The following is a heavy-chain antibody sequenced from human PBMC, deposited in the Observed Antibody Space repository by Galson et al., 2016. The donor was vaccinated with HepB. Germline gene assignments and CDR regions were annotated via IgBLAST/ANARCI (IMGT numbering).Heavy chain of an antibody. D-gene: IGHD3/OR15-3a*01. CDR3: ARGGADSPLKSIRSTRGTGFDI. V-gene: IGHV3-53*01. Sequence: SLRLSCAASGFIVRSNYMVWVRQAPGRGLEWVSVIYSGGSTYYADSVKGRFTVSKDDSKNTIFLQMNWLRDDDTAVYYCARGGADSPLKSIRSTRGTGFDIWGQGTLVTVS. J-gene: IGHJ3*02. CDR2: IYSGGST. CDR1: GFIVRSNY.